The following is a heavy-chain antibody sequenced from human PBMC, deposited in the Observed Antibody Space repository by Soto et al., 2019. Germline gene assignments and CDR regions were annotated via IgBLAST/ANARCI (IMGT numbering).Heavy chain of an antibody. D-gene: IGHD3-16*01. CDR3: ARDRVMLTFGGASEEWGIDS. CDR1: GGSISSYY. J-gene: IGHJ4*02. V-gene: IGHV4-59*12. Sequence: SETLSLTCTVSGGSISSYYWSLIRQPPGKGLEWIGYISYSGSTNYNPSLKSRVAISVDTSKNQFSLKLNSVTAADTAVYYCARDRVMLTFGGASEEWGIDSWGPGTLVTVSS. CDR2: ISYSGST.